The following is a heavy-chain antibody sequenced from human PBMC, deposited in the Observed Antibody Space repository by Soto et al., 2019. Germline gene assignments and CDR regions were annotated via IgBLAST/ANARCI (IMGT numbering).Heavy chain of an antibody. V-gene: IGHV1-69*14. CDR3: VRVVAIPGYPDN. CDR1: GATFSSYA. CDR2: IVPTVDTS. J-gene: IGHJ4*02. Sequence: QVQLVQSGAEVRQPASSVKVSCKTSGATFSSYAITWVRQAPGQGLEWMGGIVPTVDTSTYAQKFQGRVTITADKFPNTVYRELSSLRSDDTAVYYCVRVVAIPGYPDNWGQGTLVTVSS. D-gene: IGHD5-12*01.